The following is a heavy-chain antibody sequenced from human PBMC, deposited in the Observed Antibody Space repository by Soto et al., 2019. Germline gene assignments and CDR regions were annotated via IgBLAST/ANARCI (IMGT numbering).Heavy chain of an antibody. CDR3: GVQLWSDYYYGMDV. D-gene: IGHD5-18*01. V-gene: IGHV6-1*01. CDR1: GDSVSSNSAA. J-gene: IGHJ6*02. CDR2: TYYRSKWYN. Sequence: PSQTLSLTCAISGDSVSSNSAAWNWIRQSPSRGLEWLGRTYYRSKWYNDYAVSVKSLITNNPDTSKNQFSLQLNSLTPEDTAVYYCGVQLWSDYYYGMDVWGRGTTVTVSS.